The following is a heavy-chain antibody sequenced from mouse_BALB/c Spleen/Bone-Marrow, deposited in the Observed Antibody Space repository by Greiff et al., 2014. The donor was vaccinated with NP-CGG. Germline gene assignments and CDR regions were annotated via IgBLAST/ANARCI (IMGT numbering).Heavy chain of an antibody. V-gene: IGHV1-18*01. CDR2: INPYNGGT. CDR3: ARGVYYYGSSCPFAY. Sequence: EVKLQESGPELVKPGTSMKISCKASGYSFTGYTMDWVKQSHGKNLEWIGLINPYNGGTSYNQKFKGKATLTVDKSSSTAYMELLSLTSEDSAVYYCARGVYYYGSSCPFAYWGQGTLVTVSA. J-gene: IGHJ3*01. CDR1: GYSFTGYT. D-gene: IGHD1-1*01.